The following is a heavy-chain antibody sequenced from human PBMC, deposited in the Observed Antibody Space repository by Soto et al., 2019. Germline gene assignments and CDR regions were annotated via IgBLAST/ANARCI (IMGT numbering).Heavy chain of an antibody. CDR1: GGSSSSDYYY. CDR3: ARLTGDKGIGN. J-gene: IGHJ4*02. V-gene: IGHV4-31*03. CDR2: ISNTGST. D-gene: IGHD7-27*01. Sequence: QVQLQESGPGLLKPSQSLSLTCTVSGGSSSSDYYYYNWIRQHPGKGLEWIGYISNTGSTYYNPSLKSRVTISADTSKNQFSLKLNSMTAADTAVYYCARLTGDKGIGNWGQGTLVTVSS.